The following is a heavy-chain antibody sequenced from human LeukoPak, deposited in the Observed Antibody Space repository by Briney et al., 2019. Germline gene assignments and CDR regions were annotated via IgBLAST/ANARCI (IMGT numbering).Heavy chain of an antibody. CDR3: TTDVLAYYDSSGYYYPYYYYYYMDV. J-gene: IGHJ6*03. Sequence: GGSLRLSCAASGFTFSNAWMSWVRQAPGKGLEWVGRIKSKTDGGTTDYAAPVKGRFTISRDDSKNTLYLQMNSLKTEDTAVYYCTTDVLAYYDSSGYYYPYYYYYYMDVWGKGTTVTISS. D-gene: IGHD3-22*01. CDR2: IKSKTDGGTT. CDR1: GFTFSNAW. V-gene: IGHV3-15*01.